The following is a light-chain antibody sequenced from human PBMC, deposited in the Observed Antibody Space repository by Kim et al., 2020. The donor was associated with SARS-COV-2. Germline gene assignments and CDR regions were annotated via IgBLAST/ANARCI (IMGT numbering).Light chain of an antibody. Sequence: DIQMTLSPSTVSASIGDRVTITCRASQSINYWLAWYQQKPGKAPNLLIYKASSLQSGVPSRFSGSGSGTEFTLSIDSLQPDDFAVYYCQQYYSYPWTFGRGTKLEI. V-gene: IGKV1-5*03. J-gene: IGKJ1*01. CDR3: QQYYSYPWT. CDR2: KAS. CDR1: QSINYW.